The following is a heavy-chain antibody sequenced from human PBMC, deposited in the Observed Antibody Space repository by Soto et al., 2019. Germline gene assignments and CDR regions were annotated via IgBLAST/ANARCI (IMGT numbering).Heavy chain of an antibody. CDR1: GFTFSSYS. V-gene: IGHV3-48*01. J-gene: IGHJ4*02. CDR3: ARVAQVYVFWRGPFGY. Sequence: PGGSLRLSCAASGFTFSSYSMNWVRQAPGKGLEWVSYISSSSSTIYYADSVKGRFTISRDNAKNSLYLQMNSLRAEDTAVYYCARVAQVYVFWRGPFGYWGQGTLVTVSS. CDR2: ISSSSSTI. D-gene: IGHD3-3*01.